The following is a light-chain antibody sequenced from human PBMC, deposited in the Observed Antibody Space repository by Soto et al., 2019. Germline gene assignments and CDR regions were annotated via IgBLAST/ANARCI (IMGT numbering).Light chain of an antibody. CDR1: QSLNSD. Sequence: ETVTTQSPATLSMSPGERATLSCRASQSLNSDLAWYQQKPGQAPRLLIYGASTRATGIPGRFSGSGSGTEFTLTISSLQSEDFAVYYCQQYNSWPLTFGGGTKVDIK. CDR3: QQYNSWPLT. J-gene: IGKJ4*01. V-gene: IGKV3-15*01. CDR2: GAS.